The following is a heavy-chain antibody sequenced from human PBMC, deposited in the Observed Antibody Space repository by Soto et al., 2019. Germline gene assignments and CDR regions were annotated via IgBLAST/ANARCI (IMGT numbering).Heavy chain of an antibody. J-gene: IGHJ3*01. Sequence: GGSLRLSCAASGFTFSTYTMSWVRQAPGEGLEWVSVIIKSGEKFYADSVKGRFTISRDNSENMLYLQMNSLRAEDTAVYYCAKYGGSSPNDAFDFWGQGTMVTVSS. D-gene: IGHD2-15*01. CDR3: AKYGGSSPNDAFDF. V-gene: IGHV3-66*01. CDR1: GFTFSTYT. CDR2: IIKSGEK.